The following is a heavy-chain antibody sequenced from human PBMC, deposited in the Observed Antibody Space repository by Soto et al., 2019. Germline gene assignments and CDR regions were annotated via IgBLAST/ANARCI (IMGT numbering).Heavy chain of an antibody. J-gene: IGHJ6*02. Sequence: ASVKVSCKASGYTFTSYDINWVRQATGQGLEWMGWMNPNSGNTGYAQKFQGRVTMTRTNSISTAYMELSSMRSENTAVSYSARHDGSGSCCYGMDVWGQRTTVSVAS. V-gene: IGHV1-8*01. CDR3: ARHDGSGSCCYGMDV. D-gene: IGHD2-15*01. CDR2: MNPNSGNT. CDR1: GYTFTSYD.